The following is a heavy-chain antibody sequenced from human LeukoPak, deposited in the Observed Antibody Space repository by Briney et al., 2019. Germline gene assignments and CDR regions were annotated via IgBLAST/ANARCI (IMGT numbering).Heavy chain of an antibody. Sequence: PSETLSLTCAVYGGSFSGYYWSWLRQPPGKGLEWIGEINHSGSTNYNPSLKSRFNISVDTSKNQFSLKLSSVTAADTAAYYWAREKIVLMVYAIQGGFDYWGQGTLVTVSS. J-gene: IGHJ4*02. V-gene: IGHV4-34*01. CDR1: GGSFSGYY. CDR3: AREKIVLMVYAIQGGFDY. CDR2: INHSGST. D-gene: IGHD2-8*01.